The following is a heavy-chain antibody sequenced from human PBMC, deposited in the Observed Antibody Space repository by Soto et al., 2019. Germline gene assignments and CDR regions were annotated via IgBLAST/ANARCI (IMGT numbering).Heavy chain of an antibody. CDR2: IMPSFGTA. CDR1: GGTFSSYA. J-gene: IGHJ6*02. Sequence: VAAVKVSCKASGGTFSSYAISWVRQAPGQRLEWMGGIMPSFGTASYAQKFQGRGTITAEKSTNTSYMELSSMRSEDTAVYYCAREPVIAAPPYGMDVWGQGTTVTVSS. CDR3: AREPVIAAPPYGMDV. D-gene: IGHD6-6*01. V-gene: IGHV1-69*06.